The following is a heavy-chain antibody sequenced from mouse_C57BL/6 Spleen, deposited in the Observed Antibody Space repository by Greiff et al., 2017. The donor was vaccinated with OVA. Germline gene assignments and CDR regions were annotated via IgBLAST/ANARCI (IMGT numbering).Heavy chain of an antibody. Sequence: VQLQQSGAELVKPGASVKLSCTASGYTFTDYYMNWVKQRPGQGLEWIGRIDPGDGDTKYTPQFKGKATLTADTSSSTAYLQLSSLASDDTAVYYCAREGEEFDYWGKGTTLTVSS. CDR1: GYTFTDYY. J-gene: IGHJ2*01. CDR3: AREGEEFDY. CDR2: IDPGDGDT. V-gene: IGHV14-2*01.